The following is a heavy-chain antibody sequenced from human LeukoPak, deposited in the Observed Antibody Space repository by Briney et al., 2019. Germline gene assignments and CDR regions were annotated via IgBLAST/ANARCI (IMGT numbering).Heavy chain of an antibody. CDR2: IYYSGST. Sequence: SETLSLTCTVSGGSISSYYWSWIRQPPGKGLEWIGYIYYSGSTNYNPSLKSRVTISVDTSKNQFSLRLSSVTAADTAVYYCAGYCSSTSCSAFDYWGQGTLVTVSS. CDR1: GGSISSYY. CDR3: AGYCSSTSCSAFDY. J-gene: IGHJ4*02. D-gene: IGHD2-2*03. V-gene: IGHV4-59*01.